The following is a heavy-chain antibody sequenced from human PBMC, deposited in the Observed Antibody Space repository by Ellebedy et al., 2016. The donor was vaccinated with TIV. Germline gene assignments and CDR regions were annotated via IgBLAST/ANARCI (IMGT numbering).Heavy chain of an antibody. CDR3: ARHRGVAVADY. Sequence: KVSCKGSGYSFTTYWIGWVRQMPGKGLEWMGIIYPGDSETRYSPSFEGQVTISADKSISTAYLQWSSLKASDTAMYYCARHRGVAVADYWGQGTLVTVSS. V-gene: IGHV5-51*01. J-gene: IGHJ4*02. CDR1: GYSFTTYW. CDR2: IYPGDSET. D-gene: IGHD6-19*01.